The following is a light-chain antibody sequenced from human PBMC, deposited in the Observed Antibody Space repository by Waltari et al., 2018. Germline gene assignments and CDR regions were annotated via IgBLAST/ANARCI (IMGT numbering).Light chain of an antibody. V-gene: IGKV1-8*01. CDR2: AAS. CDR1: QGISSY. J-gene: IGKJ1*01. Sequence: AIRITQSPSSLSASTGDRVTITCRASQGISSYLAWYQQKPGKAPNLLIYAASTLQSGVPSRFSGSGSGTDFTLTISCLQSEDFATYYCQQYYSYPSTFGQGTKVEIK. CDR3: QQYYSYPST.